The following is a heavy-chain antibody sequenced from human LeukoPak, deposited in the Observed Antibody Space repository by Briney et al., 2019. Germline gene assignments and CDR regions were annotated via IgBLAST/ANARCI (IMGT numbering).Heavy chain of an antibody. CDR1: GFTFSSYG. V-gene: IGHV3-33*01. CDR3: ARDQLTGYYDILTGIDY. Sequence: PGGSLRLSCAASGFTFSSYGMHWVRQAPGKGLEWVAVIWYDGSNKYYADSVKGRFTISRDNSKNTLYPQMNSLRAEDTAVYYCARDQLTGYYDILTGIDYWGQGTLVTVSS. J-gene: IGHJ4*02. D-gene: IGHD3-9*01. CDR2: IWYDGSNK.